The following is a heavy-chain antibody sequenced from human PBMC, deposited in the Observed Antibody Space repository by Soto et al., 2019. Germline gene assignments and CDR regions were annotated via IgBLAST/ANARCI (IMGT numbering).Heavy chain of an antibody. D-gene: IGHD3-22*01. V-gene: IGHV4-39*02. CDR1: GGSISSRSYY. CDR3: AGLKYFDTSVWFDP. CDR2: IYYSGST. Sequence: PSETLSLTCTGSGGSISSRSYYWGWIRQPPGKGLEWIGSIYYSGSTYYNPSLKSRVTISVDTSKNHFSLKLSSVTAADTAVYYCAGLKYFDTSVWFDPWGQGTLVTVSS. J-gene: IGHJ5*02.